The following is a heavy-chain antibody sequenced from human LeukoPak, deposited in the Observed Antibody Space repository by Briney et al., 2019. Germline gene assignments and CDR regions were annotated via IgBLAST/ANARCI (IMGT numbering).Heavy chain of an antibody. CDR1: GGSISSYY. V-gene: IGHV4-59*08. J-gene: IGHJ5*02. D-gene: IGHD1-26*01. CDR3: ARQEALGSNWFDP. CDR2: IYYSGST. Sequence: PSETLSLTCTVSGGSISSYYWSWIRQPPGKGLEWIGYIYYSGSTNYNPSLKSRVTISVDTSKNQFSLKLSSVTAADTAVYYCARQEALGSNWFDPWGQGTLVTVSS.